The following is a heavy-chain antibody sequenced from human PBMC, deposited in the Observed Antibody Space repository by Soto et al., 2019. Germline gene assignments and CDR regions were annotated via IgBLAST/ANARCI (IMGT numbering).Heavy chain of an antibody. CDR2: IKQDGSET. Sequence: ESGGGLVQPGGSLRLSCAASGFSFSDSWMTWVRQAPGQGLEWVANIKQDGSETYYVGSVKGRFTISRDNTKNSLYLQMNSLRAEDTAVYYCALHTGTKFDNWGQGTLLTVSP. V-gene: IGHV3-7*01. J-gene: IGHJ4*02. D-gene: IGHD1-7*01. CDR3: ALHTGTKFDN. CDR1: GFSFSDSW.